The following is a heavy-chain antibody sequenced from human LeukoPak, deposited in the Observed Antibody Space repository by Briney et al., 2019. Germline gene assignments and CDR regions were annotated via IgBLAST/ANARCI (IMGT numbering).Heavy chain of an antibody. CDR1: GFTFSTYN. D-gene: IGHD5-24*01. V-gene: IGHV3-21*01. J-gene: IGHJ4*02. CDR3: AREGPMAFDC. CDR2: ISSGSTYI. Sequence: GGSLRLSCAASGFTFSTYNINWVRQAPGKGLEWVSPISSGSTYIYYADSVKGRFTISRDNAKNSLSLQLNSLRAEDTAVYYCAREGPMAFDCWGQGTLVTVSS.